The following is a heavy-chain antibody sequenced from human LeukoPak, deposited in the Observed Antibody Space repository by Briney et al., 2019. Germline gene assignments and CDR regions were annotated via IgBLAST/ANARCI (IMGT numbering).Heavy chain of an antibody. V-gene: IGHV4-59*08. J-gene: IGHJ4*02. Sequence: PSETLSLTCTVSGGSISSYYWSWIRQPPGKGLEWIGYIYYSGSTNYNPSLKSRVTISVDTSKNQFSLKLSSVTAADTAVYYCGSLSSGWYEPRYWGQGTLVTVSS. CDR1: GGSISSYY. D-gene: IGHD6-19*01. CDR3: GSLSSGWYEPRY. CDR2: IYYSGST.